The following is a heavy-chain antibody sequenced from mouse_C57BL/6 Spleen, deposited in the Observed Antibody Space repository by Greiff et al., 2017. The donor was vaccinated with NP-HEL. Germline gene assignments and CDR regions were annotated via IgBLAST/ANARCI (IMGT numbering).Heavy chain of an antibody. CDR1: GYTFTSYW. J-gene: IGHJ2*01. Sequence: QVQLQQPGAELVKPGASVKLSCKASGYTFTSYWMQWVKQRPGQGLEWIGEIDPSDSYTNYNQKFKGKATLTVDTSSSTAYMQLSSLTSEDSAVYYCARREYGSSYNYWGQGTTLTVSS. CDR2: IDPSDSYT. CDR3: ARREYGSSYNY. V-gene: IGHV1-50*01. D-gene: IGHD1-1*01.